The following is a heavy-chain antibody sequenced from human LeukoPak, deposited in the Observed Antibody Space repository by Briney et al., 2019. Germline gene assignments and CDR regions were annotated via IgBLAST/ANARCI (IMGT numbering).Heavy chain of an antibody. CDR1: GASISSYY. V-gene: IGHV4-59*12. CDR3: AGGFRRSWYAHGAFDI. J-gene: IGHJ3*02. CDR2: ISYSGGS. D-gene: IGHD6-13*01. Sequence: SSETLSLTCTVSGASISSYYWSWIRQPPGKGLEWIGYISYSGGSNYNPSLNYNPSLKSRVTISVDTSEKRLSLKLSSVTAADTAVYYRAGGFRRSWYAHGAFDIWGQGTMVTVSS.